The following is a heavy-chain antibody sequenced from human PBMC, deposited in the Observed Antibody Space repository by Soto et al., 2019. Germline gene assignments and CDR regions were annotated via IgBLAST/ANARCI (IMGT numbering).Heavy chain of an antibody. D-gene: IGHD3-22*01. CDR3: AKLYYDSSGYWSPFDY. CDR2: ISGSGGST. V-gene: IGHV3-23*01. CDR1: GFTFSSCD. Sequence: GGSLTLSCAASGFTFSSCDMSWVRQPPGKGLEWVSAISGSGGSTYYADSVKGRFTISRDNSKNTLYLQMNSLRAEDTAVYYCAKLYYDSSGYWSPFDYWGQGTLVTVSS. J-gene: IGHJ4*02.